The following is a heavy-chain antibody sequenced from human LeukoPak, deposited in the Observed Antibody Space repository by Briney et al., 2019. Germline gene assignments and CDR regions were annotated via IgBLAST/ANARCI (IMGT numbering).Heavy chain of an antibody. CDR2: IYYSGST. Sequence: SVTLSLTCTVSGGSISSGGYYWSWIRQHPGKGLEWIGYIYYSGSTYYNPSLKSRVTISVDTSKNQFSLKLSSVTAADTAVYYCASFDSSWYPTFDYWGQGTLVTVSS. CDR1: GGSISSGGYY. J-gene: IGHJ4*02. V-gene: IGHV4-31*03. CDR3: ASFDSSWYPTFDY. D-gene: IGHD6-13*01.